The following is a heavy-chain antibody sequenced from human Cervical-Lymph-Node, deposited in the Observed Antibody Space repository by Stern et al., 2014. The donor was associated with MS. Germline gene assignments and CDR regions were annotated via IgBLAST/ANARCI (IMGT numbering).Heavy chain of an antibody. Sequence: VQLVESGGGVVQPGRSLTLSCAASGFSLSNSGMHWVRQAPGKGLEWVAVMSFVGCNKKYGDSVKGRFSIARDMANNTLFLQMNSLRPEDTAVYYCMGVGDAMHVWGQGTTVIVSS. CDR3: MGVGDAMHV. CDR2: MSFVGCNK. V-gene: IGHV3-30*03. CDR1: GFSLSNSG. J-gene: IGHJ6*02.